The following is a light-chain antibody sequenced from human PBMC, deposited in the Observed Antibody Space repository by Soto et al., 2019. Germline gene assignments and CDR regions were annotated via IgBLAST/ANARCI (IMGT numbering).Light chain of an antibody. V-gene: IGKV3-15*01. J-gene: IGKJ2*01. CDR3: HQYNSWPPGT. CDR2: DAS. Sequence: EIVLTQSPAILSVSPGERVTFSCLASQSISRSLAWYQQKPGQAPRLLTSDASTRATGIPARFSGSGSGTEFTLTISSLQSEDFALYYCHQYNSWPPGTFGQGTKVDIK. CDR1: QSISRS.